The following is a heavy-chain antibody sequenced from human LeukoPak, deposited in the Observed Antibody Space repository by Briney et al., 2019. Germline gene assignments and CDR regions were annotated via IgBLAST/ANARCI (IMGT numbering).Heavy chain of an antibody. CDR2: TYYRSKWYN. CDR3: ARDLGNAGWYTFDY. Sequence: SQTLSLTCDISGDSVSSNNGAWNWIRQSPSRGLEWLGRTYYRSKWYNDYAGSLNGRITISPDTSKNQFSLHLNSVTPEDTAVYYCARDLGNAGWYTFDYWGQGILVTVSS. CDR1: GDSVSSNNGA. J-gene: IGHJ4*02. V-gene: IGHV6-1*01. D-gene: IGHD6-19*01.